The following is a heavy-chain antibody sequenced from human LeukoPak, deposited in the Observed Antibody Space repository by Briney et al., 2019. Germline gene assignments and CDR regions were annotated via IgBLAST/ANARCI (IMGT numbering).Heavy chain of an antibody. Sequence: NPSETLSLTCTVSGGSISSSSYYWGWIRQPPGKGLEWIGSIYYSGSTYNNPSLKSRVTISVDTSKNQFSLKLSSVTAADTAVYYCARSSIVLMVYAMLDFDYWGQGTLVTVSS. D-gene: IGHD2-8*01. CDR3: ARSSIVLMVYAMLDFDY. J-gene: IGHJ4*02. V-gene: IGHV4-39*01. CDR2: IYYSGST. CDR1: GGSISSSSYY.